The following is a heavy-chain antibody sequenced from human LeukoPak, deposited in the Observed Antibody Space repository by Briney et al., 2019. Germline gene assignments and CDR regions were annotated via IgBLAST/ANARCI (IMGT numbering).Heavy chain of an antibody. V-gene: IGHV3-30-3*01. J-gene: IGHJ3*02. Sequence: GGSLRLSCAASGFIFSSCAMHWVRQAPGKGLEWVAVISHGGSNKYYADSVRGRFTISRGNSKNTLYLQMNSLRAEDTAVYYCARDYRPANWGSSAFDIWGQGTMVTVSS. D-gene: IGHD7-27*01. CDR3: ARDYRPANWGSSAFDI. CDR2: ISHGGSNK. CDR1: GFIFSSCA.